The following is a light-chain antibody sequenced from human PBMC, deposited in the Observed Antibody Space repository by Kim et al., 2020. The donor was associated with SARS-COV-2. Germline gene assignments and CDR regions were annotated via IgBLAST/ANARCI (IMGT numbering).Light chain of an antibody. J-gene: IGLJ3*02. CDR2: DVN. CDR3: CSYAGSPV. V-gene: IGLV2-11*03. Sequence: PGQSVAFSCTGTSSDVGGYNFVSWYQQYPGKAPKVMIYDVNKRPSGVPDRFSGSKSGNTASLTISGLQAEDEADYYCCSYAGSPVFGGGTQLTVL. CDR1: SSDVGGYNF.